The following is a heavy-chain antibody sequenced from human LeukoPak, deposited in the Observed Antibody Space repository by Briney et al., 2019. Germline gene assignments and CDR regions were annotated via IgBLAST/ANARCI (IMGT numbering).Heavy chain of an antibody. Sequence: PSETLSLTCAVHGGSFSGYYWSWIRQPPGRGLEWLGEINHSGSTNYNPSLKSRVTISVDTSKNQFSLKLSSVTAADTAVYYCARGHSSGWYGLFDIWGQGTIVTVSS. D-gene: IGHD6-19*01. CDR3: ARGHSSGWYGLFDI. CDR1: GGSFSGYY. J-gene: IGHJ3*02. V-gene: IGHV4-34*01. CDR2: INHSGST.